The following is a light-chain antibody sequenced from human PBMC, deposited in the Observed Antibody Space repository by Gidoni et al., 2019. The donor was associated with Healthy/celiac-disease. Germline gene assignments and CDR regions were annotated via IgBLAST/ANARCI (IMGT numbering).Light chain of an antibody. CDR3: SSYTSSSTLVV. CDR2: DVS. CDR1: SSGVGGYNY. V-gene: IGLV2-14*01. J-gene: IGLJ2*01. Sequence: QSALTQPASVSGSPGQSITISCTGTSSGVGGYNYVSWYQQHPGKAPKLMIYDVSNRPSGVSKRFSGSKSGNTASLTISGLQAEDEADYYCSSYTSSSTLVVFGGGTKLTVL.